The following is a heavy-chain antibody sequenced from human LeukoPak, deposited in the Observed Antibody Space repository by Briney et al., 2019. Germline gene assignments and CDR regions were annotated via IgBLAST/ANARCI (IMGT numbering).Heavy chain of an antibody. CDR3: ARDSSGPLY. CDR2: ISGSGGYT. D-gene: IGHD6-19*01. Sequence: GGSLRLSCAASGFTFSSYAMSWVRQAPGKGLEWVSAISGSGGKGLEWVSAISGSGGYTYYADSVKGRFTISRDNSKNTLYLQMHSLRAEDTAVYYCARDSSGPLYWGQGTLVTVSS. CDR1: GFTFSSYA. V-gene: IGHV3-23*01. J-gene: IGHJ4*02.